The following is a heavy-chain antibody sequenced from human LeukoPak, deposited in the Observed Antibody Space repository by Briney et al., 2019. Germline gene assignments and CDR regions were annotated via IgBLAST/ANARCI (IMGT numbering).Heavy chain of an antibody. Sequence: SETLSLTCAVYGGSFSGYYWSWIRQPPGKGLEWIGEINHSGSTNYNPSLKSRVTISVDTSKNQFSLKLSSVTAADTAVYYCARRARTLYYYDSSGYYPTPHFDYWGQGTLVTVSS. D-gene: IGHD3-22*01. V-gene: IGHV4-34*01. CDR2: INHSGST. J-gene: IGHJ4*02. CDR3: ARRARTLYYYDSSGYYPTPHFDY. CDR1: GGSFSGYY.